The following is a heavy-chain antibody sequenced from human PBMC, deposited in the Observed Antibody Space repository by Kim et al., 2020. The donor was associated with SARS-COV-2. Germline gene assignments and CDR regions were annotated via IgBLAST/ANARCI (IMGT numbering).Heavy chain of an antibody. V-gene: IGHV3-30*01. J-gene: IGHJ4*02. CDR3: ARDDDYYDSSGNPPPYFDY. Sequence: GRFTISRDNSKNTLYLQMNSLRAEDTAVYYCARDDDYYDSSGNPPPYFDYWGQGTLVTVSS. D-gene: IGHD3-22*01.